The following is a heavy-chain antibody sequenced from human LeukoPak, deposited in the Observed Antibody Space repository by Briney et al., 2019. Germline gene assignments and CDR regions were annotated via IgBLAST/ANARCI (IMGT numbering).Heavy chain of an antibody. CDR2: ISSSGSTI. Sequence: GGSLRLSCAASGFTLSDYYMSWIRQAPGKGLEWVSYISSSGSTIYYADSVKGRFTISRDNAKNSLYLQMNSLRAEDTAVYYCARVPYYDFWSGYLADYWGQGTLVTVSS. V-gene: IGHV3-11*04. J-gene: IGHJ4*02. CDR3: ARVPYYDFWSGYLADY. CDR1: GFTLSDYY. D-gene: IGHD3-3*01.